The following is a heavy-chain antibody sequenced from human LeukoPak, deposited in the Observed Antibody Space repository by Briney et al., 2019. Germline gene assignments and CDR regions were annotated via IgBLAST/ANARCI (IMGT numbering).Heavy chain of an antibody. CDR2: IFYTGST. Sequence: SETLSLTCTVSGVSIGGNYWSWIRQPPGKGLEWIGYIFYTGSTNYNPSLKSRVIISLDTSKNQFSLKLSSVTAADTAVYYCARTLSRWDPFDYWGQGTLVTVSS. V-gene: IGHV4-59*01. CDR3: ARTLSRWDPFDY. D-gene: IGHD1-26*01. J-gene: IGHJ4*02. CDR1: GVSIGGNY.